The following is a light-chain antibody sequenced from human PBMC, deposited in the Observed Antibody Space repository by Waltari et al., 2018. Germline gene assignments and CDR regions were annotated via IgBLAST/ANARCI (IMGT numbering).Light chain of an antibody. CDR1: SSNLGSNY. CDR3: AAWDDSLSGWV. Sequence: QSVLTQPPAASGTPRQRVTISCSGSSSNLGSNYVYWYQQLPGTAPKLLIYRNNQRPSGVPDRFSGSKSGTSASLAISGLRSEDEADYYCAAWDDSLSGWVFGGGTKLTVL. J-gene: IGLJ3*02. V-gene: IGLV1-47*01. CDR2: RNN.